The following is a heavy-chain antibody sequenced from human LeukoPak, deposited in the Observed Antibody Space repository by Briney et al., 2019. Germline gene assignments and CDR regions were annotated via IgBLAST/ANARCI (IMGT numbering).Heavy chain of an antibody. Sequence: GGSLRLSCAASGFTVSSNYMTWVRQAPGKGLEWVAVLYSGGLTYYADSVKGRFTISGDSSKNTLYLQMNNLRVEDTAVYYCARSTIGPTPDYWGQGALVTVSS. J-gene: IGHJ4*02. D-gene: IGHD1-1*01. V-gene: IGHV3-66*02. CDR1: GFTVSSNY. CDR3: ARSTIGPTPDY. CDR2: LYSGGLT.